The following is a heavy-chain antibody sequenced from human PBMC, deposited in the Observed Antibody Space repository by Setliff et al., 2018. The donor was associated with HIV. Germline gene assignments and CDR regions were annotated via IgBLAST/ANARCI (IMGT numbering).Heavy chain of an antibody. Sequence: ASETLSLTCAVYGGSFSGYYWTWVRQPPGRGLEWLGEINHSGGSVYSPSPKSRLNISLDTSKKQFSLRLTSITSADTAVYYCVRVGRRDGWGRIAAIGWSWFDPWGQGTRVTVSS. CDR1: GGSFSGYY. J-gene: IGHJ5*02. D-gene: IGHD6-25*01. V-gene: IGHV4-34*01. CDR3: VRVGRRDGWGRIAAIGWSWFDP. CDR2: INHSGGS.